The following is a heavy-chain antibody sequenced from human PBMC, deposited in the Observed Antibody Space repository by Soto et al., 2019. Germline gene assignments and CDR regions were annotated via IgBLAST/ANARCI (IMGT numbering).Heavy chain of an antibody. V-gene: IGHV4-39*07. Sequence: SETLSLTYTDSGSSISSSRYYWGWKRQPPGQGLEWIGSIYYSGSTYYNPSLKSRVTISVDTSKNQFSLKLTSVTPADTAIYYCARVKRSTSRLDPWGQGTLVTVSS. CDR1: GSSISSSRYY. CDR2: IYYSGST. J-gene: IGHJ5*02. D-gene: IGHD1-26*01. CDR3: ARVKRSTSRLDP.